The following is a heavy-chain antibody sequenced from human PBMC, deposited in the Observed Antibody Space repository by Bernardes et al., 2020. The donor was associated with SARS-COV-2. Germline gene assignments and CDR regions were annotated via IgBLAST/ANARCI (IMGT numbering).Heavy chain of an antibody. V-gene: IGHV3-11*06. Sequence: GGSLRLSCAASGFIFSDYDMSWIRQAPGKGLEWVSFINPRSSYTNYADSVKGRFTISRDNAKNSLYLHMNSLRAEDTAVYYCARRGREGGYGLRGDDYWCKGTLV. D-gene: IGHD3-10*01. CDR2: INPRSSYT. CDR1: GFIFSDYD. CDR3: ARRGREGGYGLRGDDY. J-gene: IGHJ4*02.